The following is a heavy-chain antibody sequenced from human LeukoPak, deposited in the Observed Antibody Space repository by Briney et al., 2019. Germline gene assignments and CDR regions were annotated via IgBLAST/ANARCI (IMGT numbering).Heavy chain of an antibody. CDR1: GFTFSRDW. D-gene: IGHD6-19*01. CDR3: ARGGIQVSGIDEFDY. Sequence: GGSLRLSCEATGFTFSRDWMHWVRQAPGKGLVWVSRIHSEGGPATYADSVKGRFTISRENAESSLYLQMNSLRAEDTAVHYCARGGIQVSGIDEFDYWGQGTLVTVSS. V-gene: IGHV3-74*01. CDR2: IHSEGGPA. J-gene: IGHJ4*02.